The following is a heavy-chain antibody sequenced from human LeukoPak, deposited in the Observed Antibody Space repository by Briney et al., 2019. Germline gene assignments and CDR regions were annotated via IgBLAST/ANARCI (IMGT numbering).Heavy chain of an antibody. CDR1: GGSISSYY. CDR3: ARGGLVRSRLLPVWFDP. J-gene: IGHJ5*02. V-gene: IGHV4-59*08. CDR2: IYYSGSA. Sequence: PSETLSLTCTVSGGSISSYYWTWIRQPPEKGLEWIGYIYYSGSANYNPSLESRVTISVDTSKNQLSLKLRSVTAADTAVYYCARGGLVRSRLLPVWFDPWGQGTLVTVSS. D-gene: IGHD3-22*01.